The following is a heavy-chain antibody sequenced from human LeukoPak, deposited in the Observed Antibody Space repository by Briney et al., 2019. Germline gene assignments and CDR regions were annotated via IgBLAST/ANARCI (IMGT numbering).Heavy chain of an antibody. V-gene: IGHV4-34*01. CDR1: GGSFSGYY. J-gene: IGHJ3*02. CDR2: INHSGST. CDR3: AVTYYDFWSGYYTGAFDI. Sequence: PSETLSLTCAVYGGSFSGYYWSWIRQPPGKGLEWIGEINHSGSTNYNPSLKSRVTISVDTSKNQFSLKLSSVTAADTAVYYCAVTYYDFWSGYYTGAFDIWGQGTMVTVSS. D-gene: IGHD3-3*01.